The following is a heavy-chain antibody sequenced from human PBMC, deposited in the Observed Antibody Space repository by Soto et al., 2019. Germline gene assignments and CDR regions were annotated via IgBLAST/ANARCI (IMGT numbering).Heavy chain of an antibody. J-gene: IGHJ6*02. Sequence: SETLSLTCTVSGGSISSGGYYWSWIRQHPGKGLEWIGYIYYSGSTYYNPSLKSRVTISVDTSKNQFSLKLSFVTAADTAVYYCARGVLRYFDWLSQLDYYYYYGMDVWGQGTTVTVSS. CDR2: IYYSGST. CDR1: GGSISSGGYY. CDR3: ARGVLRYFDWLSQLDYYYYYGMDV. D-gene: IGHD3-9*01. V-gene: IGHV4-31*03.